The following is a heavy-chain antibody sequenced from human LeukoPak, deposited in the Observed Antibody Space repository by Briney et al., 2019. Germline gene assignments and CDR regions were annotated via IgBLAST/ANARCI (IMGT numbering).Heavy chain of an antibody. CDR3: ARRSSIAAAFEYFQH. Sequence: SETLSLTCTVSGGSISSRSYYWGWIRQPPGKGLEWIGSIYYSGSTYYNPSLKSRVTISVDTSKNQFSLKLSSVTAADTAVYYCARRSSIAAAFEYFQHWGQGTLVTVSS. D-gene: IGHD6-13*01. V-gene: IGHV4-39*01. J-gene: IGHJ1*01. CDR1: GGSISSRSYY. CDR2: IYYSGST.